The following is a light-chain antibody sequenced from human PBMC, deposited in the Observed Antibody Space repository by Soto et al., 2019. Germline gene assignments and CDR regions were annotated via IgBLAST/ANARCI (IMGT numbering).Light chain of an antibody. V-gene: IGKV1-5*01. Sequence: DIQLTQSPSTLSASVGDRVSITSRPSQSVTAWLAWYQQKPGKAPKLLIYDASSLPSGGPSRFSGSGSGTEFSLTISSLQHDDFATYYCQQYYRSCTFGQGTKVEIK. CDR3: QQYYRSCT. CDR1: QSVTAW. J-gene: IGKJ2*02. CDR2: DAS.